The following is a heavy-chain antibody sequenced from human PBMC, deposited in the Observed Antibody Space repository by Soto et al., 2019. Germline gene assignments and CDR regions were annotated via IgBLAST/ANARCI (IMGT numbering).Heavy chain of an antibody. CDR3: ARDLPPYSSSWYVRPGFAY. CDR1: GYTFTSYG. V-gene: IGHV1-18*01. CDR2: ISAYNGNT. D-gene: IGHD6-13*01. J-gene: IGHJ4*02. Sequence: ASVKVSCKASGYTFTSYGISWVRQAPGQGLEWMGWISAYNGNTNYAQKLQGRVTMTTDTSTSTAYMELRSLRSDDTAVYYCARDLPPYSSSWYVRPGFAYWGQGTLVTVSS.